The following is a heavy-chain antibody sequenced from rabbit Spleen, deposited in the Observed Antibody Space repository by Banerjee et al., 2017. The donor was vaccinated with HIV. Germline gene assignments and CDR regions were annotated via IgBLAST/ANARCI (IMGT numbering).Heavy chain of an antibody. CDR1: RVSFSDKD. J-gene: IGHJ4*01. V-gene: IGHV1S7*01. CDR2: IDPIFGST. CDR3: VREVAGKFNL. D-gene: IGHD4-1*01. Sequence: QLEESGGGLVKPEGSLTLTCKASRVSFSDKDVMSWVRQAPGKGLEWIGDIDPIFGSTAYASWVNGRFTISSHNAQNTLSLQLNSLTAADTATYFCVREVAGKFNLWGPGTLVTVS.